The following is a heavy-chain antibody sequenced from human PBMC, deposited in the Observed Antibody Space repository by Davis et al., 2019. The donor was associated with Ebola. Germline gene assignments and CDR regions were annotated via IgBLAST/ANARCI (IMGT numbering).Heavy chain of an antibody. CDR2: INPNDGRT. Sequence: ASVKVSCKASGYTFTNYYMHWVRQAPGQGLEWMGMINPNDGRTIYAQKFQDRVTITRDRSMSTAYMELSSLRSEDTAMYYCARGDSSSSYGMDVWGKGTTVTVSS. D-gene: IGHD6-6*01. CDR3: ARGDSSSSYGMDV. J-gene: IGHJ6*04. V-gene: IGHV1-46*01. CDR1: GYTFTNYY.